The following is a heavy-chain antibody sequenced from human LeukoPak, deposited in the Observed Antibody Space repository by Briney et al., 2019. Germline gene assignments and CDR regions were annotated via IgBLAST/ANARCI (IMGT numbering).Heavy chain of an antibody. D-gene: IGHD3-3*01. Sequence: PSETLSLTCAVYGGSFSGYYWSWIRQPPGKGLEWIGEINHSGSTNYNPSLKSRVTISVDTSKNQFSLKLSSVTAADTAVYYCARGPANYDFWSGFQRLGFDHWGQGTLVTVSS. CDR1: GGSFSGYY. CDR3: ARGPANYDFWSGFQRLGFDH. CDR2: INHSGST. J-gene: IGHJ4*02. V-gene: IGHV4-34*01.